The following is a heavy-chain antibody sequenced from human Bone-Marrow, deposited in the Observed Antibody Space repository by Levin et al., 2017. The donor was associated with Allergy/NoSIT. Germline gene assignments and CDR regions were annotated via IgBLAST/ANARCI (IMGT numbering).Heavy chain of an antibody. CDR1: GGSISSYY. CDR2: IYYSGNT. Sequence: SETLSLTCTVSGGSISSYYWSWIRQPPGKGLEWIGYIYYSGNTNYNPSLKSRVTISIDTSKNQFSLKLSSVTAADTAVYYCARAHSSGWYVAFDIWGQGTMVTVSS. CDR3: ARAHSSGWYVAFDI. D-gene: IGHD6-19*01. V-gene: IGHV4-59*01. J-gene: IGHJ3*02.